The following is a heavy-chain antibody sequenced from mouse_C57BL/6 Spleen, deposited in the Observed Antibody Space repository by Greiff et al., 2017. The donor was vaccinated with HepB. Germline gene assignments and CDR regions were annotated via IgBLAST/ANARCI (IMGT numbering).Heavy chain of an antibody. CDR1: GYAFTNYL. J-gene: IGHJ2*01. CDR3: ARNYGSSCFDY. Sequence: QVQLKQSGAELVRPGTSVKVSCKASGYAFTNYLIEWVKQRPGQGLEWIGVINPGSGGTNYNEKFKGKATLTADKSSSTAYMQLSSLTSEDSAVYFCARNYGSSCFDYWGQGTTLTVSS. CDR2: INPGSGGT. D-gene: IGHD1-1*01. V-gene: IGHV1-54*01.